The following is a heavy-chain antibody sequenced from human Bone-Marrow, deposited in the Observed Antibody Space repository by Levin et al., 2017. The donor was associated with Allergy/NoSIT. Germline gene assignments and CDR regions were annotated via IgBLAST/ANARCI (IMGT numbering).Heavy chain of an antibody. J-gene: IGHJ4*02. CDR2: ILYSGST. D-gene: IGHD4-23*01. V-gene: IGHV4-30-4*01. Sequence: SETLSLTCTVSGISIDGGDYYWSWIRQSPGRGLEWIGYILYSGSTHYNPSLTGRVTISQDTSKNQFSLRLTSVTAADSAVYYCARAHCRSINSGGNVDSWGRGTLVTVSS. CDR3: ARAHCRSINSGGNVDS. CDR1: GISIDGGDYY.